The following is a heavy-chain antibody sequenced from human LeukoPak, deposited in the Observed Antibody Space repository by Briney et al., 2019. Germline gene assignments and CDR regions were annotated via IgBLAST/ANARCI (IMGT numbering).Heavy chain of an antibody. CDR1: GDSVSSNSAT. Sequence: SQTLSLTCAISGDSVSSNSATWNWIRQSPSRGLEWLGRTYYRSKWYNDYAVSVKSRITINPDTSKTQVSLQLNSVTPEDTAVYYCARRAGAYSHPYDYWGQGTLVTVSS. CDR3: ARRAGAYSHPYDY. D-gene: IGHD4/OR15-4a*01. V-gene: IGHV6-1*01. CDR2: TYYRSKWYN. J-gene: IGHJ4*02.